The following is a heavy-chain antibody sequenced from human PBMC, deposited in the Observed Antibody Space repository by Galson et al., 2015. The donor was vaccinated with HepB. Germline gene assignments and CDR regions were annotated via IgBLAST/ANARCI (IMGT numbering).Heavy chain of an antibody. CDR1: GFTFSSYA. J-gene: IGHJ4*02. CDR2: ITESGGST. Sequence: LILSCAASGFTFSSYAMTWVRQAPGKGLEWVSAITESGGSTYSAHSVKGRFAISRDNSKNTVYLQMNSLRAEDTAVYYCAKSFSTSLTHDSWGQGTLVTVSS. V-gene: IGHV3-23*01. D-gene: IGHD3-3*02. CDR3: AKSFSTSLTHDS.